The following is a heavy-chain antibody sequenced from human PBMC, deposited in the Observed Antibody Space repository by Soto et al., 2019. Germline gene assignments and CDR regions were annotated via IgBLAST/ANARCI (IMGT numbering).Heavy chain of an antibody. CDR2: IYYSGST. CDR1: GGSISSYY. J-gene: IGHJ6*02. CDR3: AGVTGYYDFWSGNTYYYYGMDV. Sequence: SETLSLTCTVSGGSISSYYWSWIRQPPGKGLEWIGYIYYSGSTNYNPSLKSRVTISVDTSKNQFSLKLSSVTAADTAVYYCAGVTGYYDFWSGNTYYYYGMDVWGQGTTVTVSS. D-gene: IGHD3-3*01. V-gene: IGHV4-59*01.